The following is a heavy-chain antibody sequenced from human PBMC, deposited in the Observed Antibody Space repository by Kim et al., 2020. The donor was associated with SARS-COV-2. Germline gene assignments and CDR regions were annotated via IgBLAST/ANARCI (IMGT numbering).Heavy chain of an antibody. CDR2: IYYSGST. V-gene: IGHV4-61*01. D-gene: IGHD3-9*01. CDR1: GGSVSSGSYY. J-gene: IGHJ3*02. CDR3: ARDRKYYVILGGGVIVAFDI. Sequence: SETLSLTCTVSGGSVSSGSYYWSWIRQPPGKGLEWIGYIYYSGSTNYNPSLKSRVTISVDTSKNQFSLKLSSVTAADTAVYYCARDRKYYVILGGGVIVAFDIWGQGTMVTVSS.